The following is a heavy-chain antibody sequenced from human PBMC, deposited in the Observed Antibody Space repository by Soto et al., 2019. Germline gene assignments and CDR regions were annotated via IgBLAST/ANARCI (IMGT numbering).Heavy chain of an antibody. D-gene: IGHD3-16*02. Sequence: VASVKVSCKASGYTFTSYGISWVRQAPGQGLEWMGWISAYNGNTNYAQKLQGRVTMTTDTSTSTAYMELRSLRSDDTAVYYCARDRTPSDYVWGSYRYSTWGQGTLVTVSS. V-gene: IGHV1-18*01. J-gene: IGHJ5*02. CDR2: ISAYNGNT. CDR3: ARDRTPSDYVWGSYRYST. CDR1: GYTFTSYG.